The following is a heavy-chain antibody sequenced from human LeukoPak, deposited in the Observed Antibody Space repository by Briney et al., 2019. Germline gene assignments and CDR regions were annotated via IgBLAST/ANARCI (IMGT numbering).Heavy chain of an antibody. J-gene: IGHJ4*02. CDR2: IWPDGSNE. CDR1: GFTFSSLG. CDR3: ARGCGGGPGCYILDY. V-gene: IGHV3-33*01. D-gene: IGHD2-21*01. Sequence: PGGSLRLSCAASGFTFSSLGMHWVRQAPGKGLEWVAIIWPDGSNEVYIESVKGRFTISRDNSKNTLYLHMNSLRGEDTAMYYCARGCGGGPGCYILDYWGQGTLVTVSS.